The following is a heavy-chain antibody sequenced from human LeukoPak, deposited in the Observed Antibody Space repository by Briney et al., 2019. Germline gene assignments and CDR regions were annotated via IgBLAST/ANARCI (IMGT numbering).Heavy chain of an antibody. J-gene: IGHJ1*01. CDR2: IRYDGSNK. V-gene: IGHV3-30*02. Sequence: GGSLRLSCAASGFTFSSYGMHWVRQAPGKGLEWVAFIRYDGSNKYYADSVKGRFTISRDNSKNSLYLQMDSLRGEDTAVYYCATDGGNYGYFQHWGQGTLVTVSS. D-gene: IGHD4-23*01. CDR3: ATDGGNYGYFQH. CDR1: GFTFSSYG.